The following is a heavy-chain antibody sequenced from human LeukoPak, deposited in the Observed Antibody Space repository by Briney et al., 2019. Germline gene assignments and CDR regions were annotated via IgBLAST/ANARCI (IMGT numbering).Heavy chain of an antibody. J-gene: IGHJ3*02. V-gene: IGHV1-18*01. D-gene: IGHD6-13*01. CDR3: ARGRGGSSWSYDAFDI. CDR1: GYTFTSYG. CDR2: ISAYNGNT. Sequence: ASVKVSCKASGYTFTSYGISWVRQGPGQGLEWMGRISAYNGNTNYAQKLQGGVTMTTDTSTSTAYMELRSLRSDDTAVYYCARGRGGSSWSYDAFDIWGQGTMATVSS.